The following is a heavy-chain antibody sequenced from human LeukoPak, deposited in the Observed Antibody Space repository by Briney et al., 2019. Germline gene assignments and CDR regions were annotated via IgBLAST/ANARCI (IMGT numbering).Heavy chain of an antibody. V-gene: IGHV3-23*01. Sequence: GGSLRLSCAASGVNFDDYAMHWVRQSPGKGLEWVSAISGSGGSTYYADSVKGRFTISRDNSKNTLYLQMNSLRAEDTAVYYCAKGLDAFDIWGQGTMVTVSS. CDR2: ISGSGGST. CDR1: GVNFDDYA. CDR3: AKGLDAFDI. J-gene: IGHJ3*02.